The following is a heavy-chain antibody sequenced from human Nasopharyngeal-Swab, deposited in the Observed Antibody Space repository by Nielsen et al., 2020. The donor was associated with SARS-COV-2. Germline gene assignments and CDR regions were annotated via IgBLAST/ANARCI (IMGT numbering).Heavy chain of an antibody. CDR1: GFTFSSYT. CDR2: ISSGSSTI. V-gene: IGHV3-48*02. Sequence: GGSLRLSCAASGFTFSSYTMNWVRQAPGKGLEWVSYISSGSSTIYYADSVEGRFTISRDNAKNSLYLQMNSLRDEDTAVYYCATNGGYSGYSPFDYWGQGTLVTVSS. D-gene: IGHD5-12*01. CDR3: ATNGGYSGYSPFDY. J-gene: IGHJ4*02.